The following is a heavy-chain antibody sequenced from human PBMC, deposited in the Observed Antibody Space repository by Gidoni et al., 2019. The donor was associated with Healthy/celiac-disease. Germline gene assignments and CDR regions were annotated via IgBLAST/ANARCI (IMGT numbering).Heavy chain of an antibody. D-gene: IGHD6-13*01. CDR3: TRSIAAAGISYYYYGMDV. J-gene: IGHJ6*02. Sequence: EVQLVESGGGLVQPGGSLKLSCAASGFTFSGSAMHWVRQASGKGLEWVGRIRSKANSYATAYAASVKGRFTISRDDSKNTAYLQMNSLKTEDTAVYYCTRSIAAAGISYYYYGMDVWGQGTTVTVSS. V-gene: IGHV3-73*02. CDR1: GFTFSGSA. CDR2: IRSKANSYAT.